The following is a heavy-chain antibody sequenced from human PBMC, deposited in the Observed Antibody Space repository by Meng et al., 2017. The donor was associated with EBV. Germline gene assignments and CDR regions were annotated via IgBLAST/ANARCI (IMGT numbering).Heavy chain of an antibody. J-gene: IGHJ4*02. CDR1: GGSISSSSYC. V-gene: IGHV4-39*07. Sequence: QLQLQESGPGLVQPSXTLSLTCTVSGGSISSSSYCWGWLRQPPGKGLEWIGSIYYSGSTYYNPSLKSRVTISVDTSKNQFSLKLSSVTAADTAVYYCARSSPVRFGELSHWGQGTLVTVSS. CDR2: IYYSGST. CDR3: ARSSPVRFGELSH. D-gene: IGHD3-10*01.